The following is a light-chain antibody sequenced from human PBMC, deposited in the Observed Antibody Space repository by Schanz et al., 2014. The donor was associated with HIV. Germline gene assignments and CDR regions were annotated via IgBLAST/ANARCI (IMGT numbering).Light chain of an antibody. CDR1: QSISSY. V-gene: IGKV1-33*01. CDR2: DAS. CDR3: QQYTTYAYT. J-gene: IGKJ2*01. Sequence: DIQMTQSPSSLSASVGDRVTITCRASQSISSYLNWYQQKPGKAPKLLIYDASNLETGVPSRFSGSGSGTEFTLTISSLQPDDFATYYCQQYTTYAYTFGQGTRVEIK.